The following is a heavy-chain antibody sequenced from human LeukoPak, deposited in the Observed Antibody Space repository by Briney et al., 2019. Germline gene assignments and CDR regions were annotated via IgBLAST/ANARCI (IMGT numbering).Heavy chain of an antibody. CDR3: ANIVVVNY. D-gene: IGHD3-22*01. J-gene: IGHJ4*02. Sequence: GRSLRLSCAASGFTFNIYGMHWVRQAPGKGLEWVALISYDGSNKYYADSVKGRFTISRDNSKNTLYLQMNSLRAEDTAVYYCANIVVVNYWGQGTLVTVSS. CDR2: ISYDGSNK. V-gene: IGHV3-30*18. CDR1: GFTFNIYG.